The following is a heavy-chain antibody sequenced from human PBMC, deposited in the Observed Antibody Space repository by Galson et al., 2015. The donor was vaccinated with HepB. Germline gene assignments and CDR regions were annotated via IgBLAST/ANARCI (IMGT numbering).Heavy chain of an antibody. CDR2: ISANSGDT. J-gene: IGHJ4*02. CDR1: GYTFTING. D-gene: IGHD4/OR15-4a*01. CDR3: ARDRDYRFDY. Sequence: SVKVSCKASGYTFTINGISWVRQAPGKGLEWMGWISANSGDTKYAQELQGRVTMTRDTSTSTAYLELRSLRSDDTAAYYCARDRDYRFDYWGQGTLVTVSS. V-gene: IGHV1-18*04.